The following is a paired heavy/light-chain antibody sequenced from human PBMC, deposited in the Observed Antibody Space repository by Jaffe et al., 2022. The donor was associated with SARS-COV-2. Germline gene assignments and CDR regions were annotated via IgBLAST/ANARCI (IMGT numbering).Light chain of an antibody. Sequence: DIVMTQSPDSLAVSLGERATINCKSSQSVLYSSNNKNYLAWYQQKPGQPPKLLIYWASTRESGVPDRFSGSGSGTDFTLTISSLQAEDVAVYYCQQYYSTAYTFGQGTKLEIK. V-gene: IGKV4-1*01. CDR2: WAS. J-gene: IGKJ2*01. CDR1: QSVLYSSNNKNY. CDR3: QQYYSTAYT.
Heavy chain of an antibody. V-gene: IGHV3-11*01. CDR2: ISSSGSTI. Sequence: QVQLVESGGGLVKPGGSLRLSCAASGFTFSDYYMSWIRQAPGKGLEWVSYISSSGSTIYYADSVKGRFTISRDNAKNSLYLQMNSLRAEDTAVYYCARVKTAKPTYYYDSSGSKHTGYMDVWGKGTTVTVSS. CDR1: GFTFSDYY. D-gene: IGHD3-22*01. CDR3: ARVKTAKPTYYYDSSGSKHTGYMDV. J-gene: IGHJ6*03.